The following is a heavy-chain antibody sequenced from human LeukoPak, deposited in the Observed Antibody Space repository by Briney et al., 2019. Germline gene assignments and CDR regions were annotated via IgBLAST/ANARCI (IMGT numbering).Heavy chain of an antibody. Sequence: GGSLRLSCAASGFTFSTYSMNWVRQAPGKGLEWVSYISSTSRFMYYADSVKGRFIISRDNAKNSLYLQMNSLRAEDTAVYYCTRTLQSVRDGYKSFDSWGQGTLVTVSS. V-gene: IGHV3-21*01. D-gene: IGHD5-24*01. CDR2: ISSTSRFM. CDR3: TRTLQSVRDGYKSFDS. CDR1: GFTFSTYS. J-gene: IGHJ4*02.